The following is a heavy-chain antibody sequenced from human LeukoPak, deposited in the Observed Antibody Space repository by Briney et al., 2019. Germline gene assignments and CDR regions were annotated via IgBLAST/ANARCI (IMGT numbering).Heavy chain of an antibody. CDR2: ISAYNGNT. Sequence: ASVKVSFKPSLYTFTSYGISGVRQAPGQGREWRGWISAYNGNTNYAQKLQGRVTMTTDTSTSTAYMELRSLRSDDTAVYYCARGAATIYPYYFDYWGQGTLVTVSS. J-gene: IGHJ4*02. D-gene: IGHD5-12*01. V-gene: IGHV1-18*01. CDR1: LYTFTSYG. CDR3: ARGAATIYPYYFDY.